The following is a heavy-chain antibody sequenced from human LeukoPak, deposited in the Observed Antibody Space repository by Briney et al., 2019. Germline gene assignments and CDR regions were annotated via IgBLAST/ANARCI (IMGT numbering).Heavy chain of an antibody. CDR3: AKDRTGYSSSWYRFDY. CDR2: IWYDGSNK. J-gene: IGHJ4*02. D-gene: IGHD6-13*01. V-gene: IGHV3-33*06. CDR1: GFTFSSYG. Sequence: PGGSLRLSCAAAGFTFSSYGMHWVRQAPGKGLDWVAVIWYDGSNKYYADSVKGRFTISRDNSKNTLYLQMNSLRAEDTAVYYCAKDRTGYSSSWYRFDYWGQGTLVTVSS.